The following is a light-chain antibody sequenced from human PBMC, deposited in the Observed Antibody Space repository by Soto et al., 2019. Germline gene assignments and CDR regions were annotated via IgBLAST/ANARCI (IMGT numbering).Light chain of an antibody. CDR2: GAS. CDR3: QQYGSSPYT. V-gene: IGKV3-20*01. J-gene: IGKJ2*01. Sequence: ENVLTQSPGTLSLSPGERATLSCRASQSVSSSFLAWYQQKPGQAPRLLIYGASSRATGIPDRFSGSGSGTDFTLTLSRLEPEDFAVYYCQQYGSSPYTFGQGTKLEIK. CDR1: QSVSSSF.